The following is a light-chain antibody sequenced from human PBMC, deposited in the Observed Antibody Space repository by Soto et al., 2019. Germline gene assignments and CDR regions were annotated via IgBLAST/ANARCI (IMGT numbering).Light chain of an antibody. V-gene: IGLV2-11*01. J-gene: IGLJ1*01. CDR1: SSDVGGYNY. CDR2: DVS. Sequence: QSALTQPRSVSGSPGQSVTISCTGTSSDVGGYNYVSWYQQHPGKAPKLMIYDVSKRPSGVPXXXSGSKSGNTASLTISGXXXEDEADXXCCSYAGSYTFYVFGTGTKLTVL. CDR3: CSYAGSYTFYV.